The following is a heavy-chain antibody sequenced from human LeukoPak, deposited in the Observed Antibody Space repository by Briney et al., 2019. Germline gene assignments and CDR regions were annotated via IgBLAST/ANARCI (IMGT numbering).Heavy chain of an antibody. Sequence: KPSETLSLTCTVSGGSISSYYWSWIRQPPGKGLEWIGYIYYSGSTNYNPSLKSRVTISVDTSENQFSLKLSSVTAADTAVYYCAGDFKYAFDIWGQGTMVTVSS. CDR3: AGDFKYAFDI. CDR2: IYYSGST. V-gene: IGHV4-59*01. J-gene: IGHJ3*02. CDR1: GGSISSYY.